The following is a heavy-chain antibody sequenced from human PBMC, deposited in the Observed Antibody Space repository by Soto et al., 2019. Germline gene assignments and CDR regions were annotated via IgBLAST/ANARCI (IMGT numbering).Heavy chain of an antibody. D-gene: IGHD3-22*01. Sequence: PGESLKISCKGSGYSFNSYWIGWVRQMPGKGLEWMGIIYPGDSDTRYSPSFQGQVTISADKSISTAYLQWSSLKASDTAMYYCARQFDDSSSYYSSVDYWGQGTLVTVSS. CDR1: GYSFNSYW. V-gene: IGHV5-51*01. J-gene: IGHJ4*02. CDR2: IYPGDSDT. CDR3: ARQFDDSSSYYSSVDY.